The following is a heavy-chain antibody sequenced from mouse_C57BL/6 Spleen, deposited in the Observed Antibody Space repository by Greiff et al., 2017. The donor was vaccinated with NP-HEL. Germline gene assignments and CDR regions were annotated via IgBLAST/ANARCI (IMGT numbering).Heavy chain of an antibody. CDR1: GYAFSSYW. J-gene: IGHJ1*03. Sequence: QVQLKQSGAELVKPGASVKISCKASGYAFSSYWMHWVKQRPGKGLEWIGQIYPGDGDTNYNGKFTGKATLTADKSSSTAYMQLSSLTSEDSAVYFCARQSTPPRYFEVWGTGTTVTVSS. CDR3: ARQSTPPRYFEV. V-gene: IGHV1-80*01. CDR2: IYPGDGDT.